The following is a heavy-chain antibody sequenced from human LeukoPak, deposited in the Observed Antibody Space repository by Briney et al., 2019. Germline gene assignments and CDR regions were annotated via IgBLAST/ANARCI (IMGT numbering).Heavy chain of an antibody. CDR1: GGSFSGYY. Sequence: SETLSLTCAVYGGSFSGYYWSWIRQPPGKGLEWIGEINHSGSTNYNPSLKSRVTISVDTSKNQFSLKLSSVTAADTAVYYCARGRATASRWYYYYYYMDVWGKGTAVTVSS. J-gene: IGHJ6*03. D-gene: IGHD6-13*01. CDR3: ARGRATASRWYYYYYYMDV. V-gene: IGHV4-34*01. CDR2: INHSGST.